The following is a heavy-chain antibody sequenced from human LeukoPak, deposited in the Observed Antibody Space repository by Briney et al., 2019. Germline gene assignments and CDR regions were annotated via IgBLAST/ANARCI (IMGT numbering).Heavy chain of an antibody. J-gene: IGHJ4*01. CDR2: IKSKTDGGTT. V-gene: IGHV3-15*01. Sequence: GGSLRLSCAASGFPFSKAWMSWVRQAPGKGLEWLGRIKSKTDGGTTDYAAPVKDRFTISRDDSKNTPYLQMNSLKTQVTAVYYCTTVDTGGVYWGQGTLVTVSS. D-gene: IGHD5-18*01. CDR1: GFPFSKAW. CDR3: TTVDTGGVY.